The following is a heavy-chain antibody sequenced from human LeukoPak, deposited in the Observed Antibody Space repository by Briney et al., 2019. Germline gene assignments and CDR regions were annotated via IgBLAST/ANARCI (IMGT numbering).Heavy chain of an antibody. V-gene: IGHV4-30-2*01. J-gene: IGHJ3*02. Sequence: PSQTLPLTCAVSGGSISSGGYSWSWIRQPPGKGLEWIGYIYHSGSTYYNPSLKSRVTISVDRSKNQFSLKLSSVTAADTAVYYCATNLYYYGSGSYHDAFDIWGQGTMVTVSS. CDR1: GGSISSGGYS. CDR2: IYHSGST. CDR3: ATNLYYYGSGSYHDAFDI. D-gene: IGHD3-10*01.